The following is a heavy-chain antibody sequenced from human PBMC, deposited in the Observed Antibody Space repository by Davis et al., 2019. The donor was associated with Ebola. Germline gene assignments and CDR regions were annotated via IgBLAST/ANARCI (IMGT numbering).Heavy chain of an antibody. CDR3: ARDRLIRFLEWPLGMDV. J-gene: IGHJ6*02. D-gene: IGHD3-3*01. CDR2: IDHSGST. Sequence: SETLSLTCAVYGGSFSGYYWSWIRQPPGQGLEWIGEIDHSGSTTYNPSLKSPVTISVDTSKNQFSLKVTSVTAADTAVYYCARDRLIRFLEWPLGMDVWGQGTTVTVSS. V-gene: IGHV4-34*01. CDR1: GGSFSGYY.